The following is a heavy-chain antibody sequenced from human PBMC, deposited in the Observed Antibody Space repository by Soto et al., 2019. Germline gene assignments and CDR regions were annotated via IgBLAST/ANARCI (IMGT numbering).Heavy chain of an antibody. CDR1: GFTFSSYA. CDR2: ISGSGGST. V-gene: IGHV3-23*01. CDR3: AKGRNYDFWSGYYGFDY. D-gene: IGHD3-3*01. J-gene: IGHJ4*02. Sequence: GGSLRLSCAASGFTFSSYAMSWVRQAPGKGLEWVSAISGSGGSTYYADSVKGRFTISRDNSKNTLYLQMNSLRAEDTAVYYCAKGRNYDFWSGYYGFDYWGQGTLVTVSS.